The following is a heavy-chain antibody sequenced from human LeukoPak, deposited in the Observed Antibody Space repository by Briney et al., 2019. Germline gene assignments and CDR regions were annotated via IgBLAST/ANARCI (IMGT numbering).Heavy chain of an antibody. CDR1: GFTFSSYG. D-gene: IGHD3-9*01. Sequence: GGSLRLSCAASGFTFSSYGMHWVRQAPGKGLEWVAFIRYDGSNKYYADSVKGRFTISRDNSKNTLYLQMNSLRAEDTAVYYCAKADILTGRAFDYWGQGTLVTVSS. CDR3: AKADILTGRAFDY. CDR2: IRYDGSNK. V-gene: IGHV3-30*02. J-gene: IGHJ4*02.